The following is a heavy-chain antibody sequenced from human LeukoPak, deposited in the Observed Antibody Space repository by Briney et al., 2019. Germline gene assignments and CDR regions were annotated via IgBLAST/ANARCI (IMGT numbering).Heavy chain of an antibody. V-gene: IGHV4-59*01. Sequence: SETLSLTCTVSGGSINSFFWNWIRQTPGKGLEWIGYISFSGTTNYNPSLQSRVSMSVDTSKNEFSLRLSSVTAADTAVYYCARGGSRQNFYYYGLDVWGQGTTVTVSS. D-gene: IGHD6-25*01. CDR1: GGSINSFF. CDR2: ISFSGTT. J-gene: IGHJ6*02. CDR3: ARGGSRQNFYYYGLDV.